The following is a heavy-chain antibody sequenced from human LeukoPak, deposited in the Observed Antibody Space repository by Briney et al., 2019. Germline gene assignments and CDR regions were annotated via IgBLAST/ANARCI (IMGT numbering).Heavy chain of an antibody. Sequence: GGSLRLSCAASGFTFSSYEMNWVRQAPGKGLEWVSYISSSGSTIYYAHSVKGRFTISRDNAKNSLYLQMNSLRAEDTAVYYCAELGITMIGGVWGKGTTVTISS. CDR2: ISSSGSTI. CDR1: GFTFSSYE. D-gene: IGHD3-10*02. CDR3: AELGITMIGGV. V-gene: IGHV3-48*03. J-gene: IGHJ6*04.